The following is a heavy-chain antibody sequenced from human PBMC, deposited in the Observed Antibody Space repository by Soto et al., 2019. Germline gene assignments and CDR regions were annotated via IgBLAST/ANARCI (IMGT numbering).Heavy chain of an antibody. CDR1: GFTFSSYG. CDR3: AKRDHGSTPIDY. CDR2: ISYDGSNK. V-gene: IGHV3-30*18. D-gene: IGHD2-2*01. J-gene: IGHJ4*02. Sequence: QVQLVESGGGVVQPGRSLRLSCAASGFTFSSYGMHWVRQAPGKGLEWVAVISYDGSNKYYADSVKGRFTISRDNSKNTLYVQMNSLRAEDTAVYYCAKRDHGSTPIDYWGQGTLVTVSS.